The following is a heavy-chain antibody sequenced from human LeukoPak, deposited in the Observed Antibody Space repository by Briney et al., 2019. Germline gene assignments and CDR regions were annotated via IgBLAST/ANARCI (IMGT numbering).Heavy chain of an antibody. J-gene: IGHJ6*03. V-gene: IGHV3-7*01. CDR3: ARASAAGFLYYYYYYMDA. Sequence: PGGSLRLSCAASGFTFSSYWMSWVRQAPGKGLEWVANIKQDGSEKYYVDSVKGRFTISRDNAKNSLYLQMNSLRAEDTAAYYCARASAAGFLYYYYYYMDAWGKGTTVTVSS. D-gene: IGHD6-19*01. CDR2: IKQDGSEK. CDR1: GFTFSSYW.